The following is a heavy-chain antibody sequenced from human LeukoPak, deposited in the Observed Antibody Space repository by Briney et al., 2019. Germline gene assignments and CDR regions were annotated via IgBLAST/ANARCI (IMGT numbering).Heavy chain of an antibody. D-gene: IGHD1-26*01. CDR1: GFTFSSYS. J-gene: IGHJ6*03. CDR2: ISSSSSYI. V-gene: IGHV3-21*01. Sequence: GGSLRLSCAASGFTFSSYSMNWVRQAPGTGLEWVSSISSSSSYIYYADSVKGRFTISRDNAKNSLYLQMNSLRAEDTVVYYCARGQWELLSYYYYMDVWGKGTTVTVSS. CDR3: ARGQWELLSYYYYMDV.